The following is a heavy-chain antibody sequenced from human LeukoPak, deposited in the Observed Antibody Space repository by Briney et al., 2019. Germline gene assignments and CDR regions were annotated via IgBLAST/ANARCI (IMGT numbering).Heavy chain of an antibody. J-gene: IGHJ6*03. CDR1: GYTFTSYD. CDR3: ATAKNYYYMDV. CDR2: MNPNSGNT. Sequence: ASVKVSCKASGYTFTSYDINWVRQATGQGLEWMGWMNPNSGNTGYAQKFQGRVTITRNTSISTAYMELSSLRSDDTAVYYCATAKNYYYMDVWGKGTTVTVSS. V-gene: IGHV1-8*03. D-gene: IGHD1-14*01.